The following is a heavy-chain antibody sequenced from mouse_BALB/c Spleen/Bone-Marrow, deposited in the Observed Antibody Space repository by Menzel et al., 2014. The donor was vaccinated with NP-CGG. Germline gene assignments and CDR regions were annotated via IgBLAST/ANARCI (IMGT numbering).Heavy chain of an antibody. J-gene: IGHJ2*01. CDR1: GYAFRSYW. Sequence: QVQLKQPGAELVRPGSSVKISCKASGYAFRSYWMNWVKQRPGQGLAGIGQIYPGDGDTNYNGKFKGKATLTADKSTSTAYMQLSSLTSEDSAVYFCARTRDYGYGGAFDYWGQGTTLTVSS. D-gene: IGHD2-2*01. CDR2: IYPGDGDT. CDR3: ARTRDYGYGGAFDY. V-gene: IGHV1-80*01.